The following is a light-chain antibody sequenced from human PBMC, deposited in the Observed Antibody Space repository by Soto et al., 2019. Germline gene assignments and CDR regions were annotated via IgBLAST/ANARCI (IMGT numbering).Light chain of an antibody. V-gene: IGKV1-5*02. CDR1: QSVSTR. J-gene: IGKJ1*01. CDR3: QQYSVYWT. Sequence: DIQTTQSPSSLSASVGDRVTIICRASQSVSTRLAWYQQKPGKAPKVLIYYASSWAGGVPSRFTGSGSGTEFTLTINSLQPDDFATYYCQQYSVYWTFGQGTKVDI. CDR2: YAS.